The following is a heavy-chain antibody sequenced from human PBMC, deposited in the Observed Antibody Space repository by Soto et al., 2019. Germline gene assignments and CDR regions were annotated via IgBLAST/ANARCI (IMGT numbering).Heavy chain of an antibody. CDR3: ARVDGYSSGWSDY. V-gene: IGHV3-30-3*01. D-gene: IGHD6-19*01. Sequence: GGSLRLSCAASGFTFSSYAMHWVRQAPGKGLEWVAVISYDGSNKYYADSVKGRFTISRDNSKNTLYLQMNSPRAEDTAVYYCARVDGYSSGWSDYWGQGTLVTVSS. J-gene: IGHJ4*02. CDR1: GFTFSSYA. CDR2: ISYDGSNK.